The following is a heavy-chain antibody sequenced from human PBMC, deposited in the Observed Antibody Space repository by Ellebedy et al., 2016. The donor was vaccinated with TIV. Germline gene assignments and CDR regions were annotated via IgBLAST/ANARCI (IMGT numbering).Heavy chain of an antibody. J-gene: IGHJ4*02. V-gene: IGHV4-28*02. CDR1: GYSISSNNW. D-gene: IGHD2-2*02. Sequence: MPSETLSLTCAVSGYSISSNNWWGWIRQPPGKGLEWIGYIYYSGSIYYNPSLKSRVTMSVDTSKNQFSLKLSSVTAADTAVYYCASDLWYTSDWYYFDHWGQGALVTVSS. CDR3: ASDLWYTSDWYYFDH. CDR2: IYYSGSI.